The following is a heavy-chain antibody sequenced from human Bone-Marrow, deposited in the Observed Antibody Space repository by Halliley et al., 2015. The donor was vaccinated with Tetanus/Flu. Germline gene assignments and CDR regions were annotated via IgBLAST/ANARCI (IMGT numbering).Heavy chain of an antibody. CDR1: GGSISSYY. CDR2: ISSSISYI. J-gene: IGHJ4*02. Sequence: LSLTCTVSGGSISSYYWSWVRQPPGKGLEWVPSISSSISYIYYADSVKGRFTISRDNAKNSLYLQMNSLRAEDTAVYYCARDSEQQLVDYWGQGTLVTVSS. D-gene: IGHD6-13*01. CDR3: ARDSEQQLVDY. V-gene: IGHV3-21*01.